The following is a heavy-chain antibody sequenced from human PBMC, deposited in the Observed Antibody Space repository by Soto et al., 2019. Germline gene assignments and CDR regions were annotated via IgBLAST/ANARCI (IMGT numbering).Heavy chain of an antibody. CDR2: ISYDGSNK. CDR1: GFTFSSYG. Sequence: QVQLVESGGGVVQPGRSLRLSCAASGFTFSSYGMHWVRQAPGKGLEWVAVISYDGSNKYSADSVKGRFTISRDNSKNTLYLQMNSLRAEDTAVYYCAMGGERRFDYWGQGTLVTVSS. CDR3: AMGGERRFDY. V-gene: IGHV3-30*03. D-gene: IGHD1-1*01. J-gene: IGHJ4*02.